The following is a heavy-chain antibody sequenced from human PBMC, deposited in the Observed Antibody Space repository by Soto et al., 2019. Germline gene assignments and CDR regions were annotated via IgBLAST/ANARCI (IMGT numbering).Heavy chain of an antibody. CDR3: AREEGATLEDRYFDL. V-gene: IGHV1-69*08. J-gene: IGHJ2*01. CDR1: GGTFSSYT. Sequence: QDQLVQSGAEVKKPGSSRKVSCKASGGTFSSYTISWVRQAPGQGLEWMGGIIPILGIANYAQKFQGRVTITADKSTSTAYMELSSLRSEDTAVYYCAREEGATLEDRYFDLWGRGTLVTVSS. D-gene: IGHD1-26*01. CDR2: IIPILGIA.